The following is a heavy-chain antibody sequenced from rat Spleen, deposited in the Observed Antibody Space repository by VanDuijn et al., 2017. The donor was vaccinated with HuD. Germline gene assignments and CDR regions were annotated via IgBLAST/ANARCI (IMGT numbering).Heavy chain of an antibody. Sequence: EVQLVESGGGLVQPGSSLKVSCVASGFTFSNYVMHWFRQAPENGIEWLAYINTDSSSTHYAETVKGRFTISRDNAKNTVDMQLSSLRSEDTAMYFCAREDHGVDYWGQGVMVTVSS. CDR2: INTDSSST. D-gene: IGHD4-3*01. V-gene: IGHV5-43*01. J-gene: IGHJ2*01. CDR1: GFTFSNYV. CDR3: AREDHGVDY.